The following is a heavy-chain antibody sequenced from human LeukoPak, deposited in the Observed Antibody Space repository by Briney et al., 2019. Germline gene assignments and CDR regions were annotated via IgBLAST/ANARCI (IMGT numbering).Heavy chain of an antibody. Sequence: GASVKVSCKASGYTFISHGISWVRQAPGQGLEWMGWINPYNGNTNYAQRLQGRVTLTTDTSTNTAYMELRSLRSDDTAVYYCASSPDYDSSDFDYWGQGTLVTVSS. D-gene: IGHD3-9*01. J-gene: IGHJ4*02. CDR1: GYTFISHG. V-gene: IGHV1-18*01. CDR2: INPYNGNT. CDR3: ASSPDYDSSDFDY.